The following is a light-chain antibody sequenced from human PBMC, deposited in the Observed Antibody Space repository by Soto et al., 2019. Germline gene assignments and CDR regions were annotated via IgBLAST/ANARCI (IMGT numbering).Light chain of an antibody. V-gene: IGLV3-27*01. CDR3: YSADDNNWV. J-gene: IGLJ3*02. CDR1: ILAKKY. Sequence: SYELTQPSSVSVSPGQTARITCSGHILAKKYARWFQQKAGQAPLLVIYKDRERPSRISERFSGSSSGTTVTLTISGARFEDEADYYCYSADDNNWVFGGGTKLTAL. CDR2: KDR.